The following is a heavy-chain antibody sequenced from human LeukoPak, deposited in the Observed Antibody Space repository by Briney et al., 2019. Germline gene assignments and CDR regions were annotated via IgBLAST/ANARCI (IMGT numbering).Heavy chain of an antibody. J-gene: IGHJ4*02. CDR2: IYYSGST. Sequence: PSEPLSLTCTVSGGSISSGGYFWSGIRPHPGKGLEWIGYIYYSGSTYYNPSLKSRIPISVDTSKNQFSLKLSSVTAADTAVYYCARIRGPHKRPFDYWGQGTLVTVSS. CDR3: ARIRGPHKRPFDY. D-gene: IGHD3-10*01. V-gene: IGHV4-31*03. CDR1: GGSISSGGYF.